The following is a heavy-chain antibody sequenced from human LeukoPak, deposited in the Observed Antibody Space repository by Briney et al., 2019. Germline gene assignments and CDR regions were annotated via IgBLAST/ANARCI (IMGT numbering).Heavy chain of an antibody. D-gene: IGHD3-10*01. J-gene: IGHJ4*02. CDR1: GGSFSGSY. CDR3: ARGIVYGSGSYYKAYYFDS. V-gene: IGHV4-34*01. Sequence: SETLSLTCSVSGGSFSGSYWSWIRQPPGKGLEWIGEINHSGTTNYNPSLASRVTVSVDTSKNQFSLNLTSVTAADTAVYFCARGIVYGSGSYYKAYYFDSWGQGTLVTVSS. CDR2: INHSGTT.